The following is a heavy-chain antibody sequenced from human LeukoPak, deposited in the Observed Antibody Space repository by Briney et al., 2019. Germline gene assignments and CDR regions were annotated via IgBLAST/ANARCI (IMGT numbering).Heavy chain of an antibody. CDR2: ISTYNGNT. V-gene: IGHV1-18*01. Sequence: ASVKVSCKTSGYMFTNYGITWVRLAPGQGLEWLGWISTYNGNTHYARKFQGRVTMTKDTSASTAYMELRGLRSDDTALYYCARLPDANAALDVWGQGTMITVSS. CDR1: GYMFTNYG. CDR3: ARLPDANAALDV. J-gene: IGHJ3*01.